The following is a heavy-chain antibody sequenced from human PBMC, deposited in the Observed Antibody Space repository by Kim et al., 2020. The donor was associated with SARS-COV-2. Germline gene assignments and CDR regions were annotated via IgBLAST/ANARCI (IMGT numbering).Heavy chain of an antibody. CDR3: AKDKGSGSYYYYMDV. CDR2: IIWNSGSI. Sequence: GGSLRLSCAASGFTFDDYAMHWVRQAPGKGLEWVSGIIWNSGSIGYADSVKGRFTISRDNAKNSLYLQMNSLRAEDTALYYCAKDKGSGSYYYYMDVWGKGTPVTVSS. J-gene: IGHJ6*03. CDR1: GFTFDDYA. V-gene: IGHV3-9*01. D-gene: IGHD1-26*01.